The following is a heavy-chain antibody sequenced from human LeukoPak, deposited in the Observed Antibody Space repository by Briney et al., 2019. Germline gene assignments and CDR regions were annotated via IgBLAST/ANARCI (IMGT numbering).Heavy chain of an antibody. Sequence: PGGSLRLSCAASGFTFSSNYMSWVRQAPGKGLEWVSVLHSGGSTYYADSVKGRFTISRDNSKNTLYLQMNSLRAEDTAVYYCARAFDWYYFDYWGQGTLVTVPS. CDR1: GFTFSSNY. V-gene: IGHV3-53*01. CDR2: LHSGGST. D-gene: IGHD3-9*01. J-gene: IGHJ4*02. CDR3: ARAFDWYYFDY.